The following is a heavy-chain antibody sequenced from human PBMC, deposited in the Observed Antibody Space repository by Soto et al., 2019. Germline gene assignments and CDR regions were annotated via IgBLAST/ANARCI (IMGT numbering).Heavy chain of an antibody. Sequence: QVQLQESGPGLVKPSETLSLTCTVSGGSISSNFWSWIRQPPRKGLEWIGNFYYTGSTNYNASLKSRVTISVDTSKNQFPPKLSSVTAADTAVYYCARLQKTVTAYYHYHEMEVWGQGTTVTVSS. CDR3: ARLQKTVTAYYHYHEMEV. J-gene: IGHJ6*02. D-gene: IGHD2-21*02. CDR2: FYYTGST. CDR1: GGSISSNF. V-gene: IGHV4-59*01.